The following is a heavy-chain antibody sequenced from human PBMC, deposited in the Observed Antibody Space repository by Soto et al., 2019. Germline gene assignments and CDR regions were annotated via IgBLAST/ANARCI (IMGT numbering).Heavy chain of an antibody. CDR2: IYYSGST. CDR3: ARGGLGSLTNWFDP. Sequence: SETLSLTCTVSGGSISSGGYYWSWIRQHPGKGLEWIGYIYYSGSTYYNPYLKSRVTISVNTSKNQYSLKLSSVTAADTAVYYCARGGLGSLTNWFDPWGQGTLVTVSS. D-gene: IGHD5-12*01. CDR1: GGSISSGGYY. V-gene: IGHV4-31*03. J-gene: IGHJ5*02.